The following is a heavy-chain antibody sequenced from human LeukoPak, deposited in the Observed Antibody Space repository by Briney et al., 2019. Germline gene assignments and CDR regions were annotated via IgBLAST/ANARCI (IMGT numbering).Heavy chain of an antibody. D-gene: IGHD6-19*01. Sequence: ASVTLSCKASGYTFTSYGISCVRQPPGQGLEWMGWISAYNGNTNYAQKLQGRVTVTTDTSTSTAYMELRSLRSDDTAVYYCARDLVGLRRSGWYFDYWGQGTLVTVSS. CDR2: ISAYNGNT. CDR3: ARDLVGLRRSGWYFDY. V-gene: IGHV1-18*01. J-gene: IGHJ4*02. CDR1: GYTFTSYG.